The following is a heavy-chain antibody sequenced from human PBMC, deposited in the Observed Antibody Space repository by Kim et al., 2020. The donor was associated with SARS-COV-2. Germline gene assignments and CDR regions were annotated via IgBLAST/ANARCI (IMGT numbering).Heavy chain of an antibody. J-gene: IGHJ4*02. D-gene: IGHD1-1*01. CDR3: ASTPGD. Sequence: NHRGSTNYTPSLKSRVTISVDTSKNQFSLKLSSVTAADTAVYYCASTPGDWGQGTLVTVSS. CDR2: NHRGST. V-gene: IGHV4-34*01.